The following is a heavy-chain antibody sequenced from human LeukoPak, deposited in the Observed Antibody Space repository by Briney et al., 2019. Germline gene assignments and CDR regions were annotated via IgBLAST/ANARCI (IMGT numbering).Heavy chain of an antibody. CDR1: GGSISSGSYY. V-gene: IGHV4-61*02. J-gene: IGHJ5*01. CDR3: ARDGNXXXXXXNWX. Sequence: SQTLSLTCTVSGGSISSGSYYWSWIRQPAGKGLEWIGRIYTSGSTNYNPSLKSRVTISVDTSKNQFSLKLSSVTAADTAVYYCARDGNXXXXXXNWX. CDR2: IYTSGST.